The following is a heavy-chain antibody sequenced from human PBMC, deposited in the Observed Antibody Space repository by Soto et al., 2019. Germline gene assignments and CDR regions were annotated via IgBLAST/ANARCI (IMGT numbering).Heavy chain of an antibody. CDR1: GFIFSNYG. Sequence: QVQLAESGGGVVQPGRSLRLSCASSGFIFSNYGVHWVRQAPGKGLEWVAVIWHDGTNKYYGGSVKGRFTVSRDNVKNTLYLEMNGLRVEDTAVYYCAREATYGSGSFDLWGQGTLVTVSS. CDR3: AREATYGSGSFDL. V-gene: IGHV3-33*01. D-gene: IGHD3-10*01. CDR2: IWHDGTNK. J-gene: IGHJ4*02.